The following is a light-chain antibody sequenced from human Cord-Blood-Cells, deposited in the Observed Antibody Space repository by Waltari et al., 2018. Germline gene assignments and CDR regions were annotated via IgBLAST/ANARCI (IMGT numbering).Light chain of an antibody. CDR1: SAYRNDK. CDR2: VGTGGIVG. Sequence: QPVLTQPPSASASLGASVPLTCNLSSAYRNDKVDWYQQRTGMGPRFVSRVGTGGIVGSQGDGIPDRFSVLGSGLNRYLSIKNIQEEDESDYHCEADHGSGSNFVWVFGGGTKLTVL. V-gene: IGLV9-49*01. J-gene: IGLJ3*02. CDR3: EADHGSGSNFVWV.